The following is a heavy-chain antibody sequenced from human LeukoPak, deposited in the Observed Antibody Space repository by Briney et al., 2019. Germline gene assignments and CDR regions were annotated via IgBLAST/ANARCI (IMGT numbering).Heavy chain of an antibody. J-gene: IGHJ4*02. D-gene: IGHD4-17*01. CDR2: ISSSGSTI. CDR3: ARDPANTVTTTPRGWGSHDY. V-gene: IGHV3-11*04. Sequence: GGSLRLSCAASGFTFSDYYMSWIRQAPGKGLEWVSYISSSGSTIYYADSVKGRFTISRDNAKNSLYLQMNSLRAEDTAVYYCARDPANTVTTTPRGWGSHDYWGQGTLVTVSS. CDR1: GFTFSDYY.